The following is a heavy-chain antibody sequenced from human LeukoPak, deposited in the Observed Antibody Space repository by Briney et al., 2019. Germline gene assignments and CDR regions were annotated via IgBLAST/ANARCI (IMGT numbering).Heavy chain of an antibody. D-gene: IGHD2-2*01. V-gene: IGHV4-34*01. Sequence: SETLSLTCAVYGGSFSGYYWSWIRKPPGKGLEWIGEINHSGSTNYNPSLKSRVTISVDTSKNQFSLKLSSVTAADTAVYYCAVDIVVVPGWFDPWGQGTLVTVSS. CDR3: AVDIVVVPGWFDP. CDR2: INHSGST. J-gene: IGHJ5*02. CDR1: GGSFSGYY.